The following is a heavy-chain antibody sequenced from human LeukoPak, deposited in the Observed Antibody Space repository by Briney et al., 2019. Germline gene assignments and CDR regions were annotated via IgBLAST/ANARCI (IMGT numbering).Heavy chain of an antibody. CDR3: ARAPLGATQAFDI. Sequence: GAPVKVSSKASGYTFNHDGVTGGRQAPGDRLECVGCVSAYTGDKDFAQKFQGTVTITADKSPRTPYTGLSGLRSEDTARCCCARAPLGATQAFDIWGQGTM. CDR1: GYTFNHDG. V-gene: IGHV1-18*01. D-gene: IGHD1-26*01. CDR2: VSAYTGDK. J-gene: IGHJ3*02.